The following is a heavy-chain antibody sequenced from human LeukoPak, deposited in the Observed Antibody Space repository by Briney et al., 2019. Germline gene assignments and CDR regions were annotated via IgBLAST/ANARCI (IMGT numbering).Heavy chain of an antibody. D-gene: IGHD6-19*01. V-gene: IGHV1-2*06. Sequence: ASVKVSCKASGYTFTGYYMHWVRQAPGQGLEWMGRINPNSGGTNYAQKFQGRVTMTRDTSISTAYMELSRLRSDDTAVYYCARVRYSSGRAFHPTNWFDPWGQGTLVTVSS. CDR2: INPNSGGT. J-gene: IGHJ5*02. CDR1: GYTFTGYY. CDR3: ARVRYSSGRAFHPTNWFDP.